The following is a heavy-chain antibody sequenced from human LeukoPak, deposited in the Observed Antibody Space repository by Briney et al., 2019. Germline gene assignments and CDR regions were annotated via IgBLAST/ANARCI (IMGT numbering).Heavy chain of an antibody. CDR2: ISHSGST. J-gene: IGHJ4*02. Sequence: SLTLSLTCADSGDSISSGTYSWTWIRQPPGKGLEWIGFISHSGSTYYNPSLKSRVTMSVDRSENQFSLKLSSVTAPDTAVYYCARGSIVPSTIFAYWGQGALVTASS. D-gene: IGHD2-2*02. V-gene: IGHV4-30-2*01. CDR1: GDSISSGTYS. CDR3: ARGSIVPSTIFAY.